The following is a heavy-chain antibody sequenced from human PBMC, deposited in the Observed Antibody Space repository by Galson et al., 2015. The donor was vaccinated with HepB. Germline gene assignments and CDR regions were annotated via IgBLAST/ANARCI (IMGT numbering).Heavy chain of an antibody. CDR2: TYYRSKWYN. J-gene: IGHJ6*02. CDR3: ARVGLDGDYEPYYYGMDV. V-gene: IGHV6-1*01. Sequence: CAISGDSVSSNSAAWNWIRQSPSRGLEWLGRTYYRSKWYNDYAVSVKSRITINPDTSKNQFSLQLNSVTPEDTAVYYCARVGLDGDYEPYYYGMDVGGQGTTVTVSS. D-gene: IGHD4-17*01. CDR1: GDSVSSNSAA.